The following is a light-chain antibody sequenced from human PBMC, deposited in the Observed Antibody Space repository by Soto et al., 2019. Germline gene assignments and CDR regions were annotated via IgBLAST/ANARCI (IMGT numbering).Light chain of an antibody. CDR1: STDVGGYKY. CDR2: EVN. CDR3: SSFSSSSTPYV. J-gene: IGLJ1*01. Sequence: QSVLTQPASVSGSPGQSITISCTGTSTDVGGYKYVSWYQQHPGTALKLMIFEVNGRPSGVSDRFSGSKSGNTASLTISGLQPEDEADYYCSSFSSSSTPYVFGTGTKLTVL. V-gene: IGLV2-14*01.